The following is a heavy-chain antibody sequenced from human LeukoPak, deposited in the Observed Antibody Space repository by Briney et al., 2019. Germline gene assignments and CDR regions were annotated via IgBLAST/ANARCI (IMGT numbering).Heavy chain of an antibody. V-gene: IGHV4-34*11. CDR2: MLYSGST. D-gene: IGHD2-2*02. J-gene: IGHJ4*02. Sequence: SETLSLTCAVYGGSFSGYYWSWIRQSPGKGLEWIGYMLYSGSTNLNPSLRSRVTISVDTSKNQVSLKLSSVTAADTAVYYCASASDVDTQVDYWGQGTLVTVSS. CDR3: ASASDVDTQVDY. CDR1: GGSFSGYY.